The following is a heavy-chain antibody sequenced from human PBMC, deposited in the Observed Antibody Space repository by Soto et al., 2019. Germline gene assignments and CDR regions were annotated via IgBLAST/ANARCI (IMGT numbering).Heavy chain of an antibody. Sequence: GGSLRRSCAASGFTFSSYAMHWVRQAPGRGLEWVAVISYDGSNKYYADSVKGRFTISRDNSKNTLYLQMNSLRAEDTAVYYCARGHGDSYLGYWGQGTLVTVAS. CDR2: ISYDGSNK. D-gene: IGHD4-17*01. J-gene: IGHJ4*02. V-gene: IGHV3-30-3*01. CDR1: GFTFSSYA. CDR3: ARGHGDSYLGY.